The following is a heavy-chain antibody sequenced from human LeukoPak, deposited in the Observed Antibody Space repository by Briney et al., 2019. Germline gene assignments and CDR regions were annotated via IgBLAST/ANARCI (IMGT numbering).Heavy chain of an antibody. D-gene: IGHD6-19*01. Sequence: PGGSLRLSCAASGFTFSSYAMSWVRQAPGKGLEWVSTISNGGDTTYYADSAKGQFTISRDNSRNTLYLQMNSLRAEGTAVYYCAKSREAVAGTGAFDIWGQGTMVTVFS. CDR3: AKSREAVAGTGAFDI. V-gene: IGHV3-23*01. CDR1: GFTFSSYA. J-gene: IGHJ3*02. CDR2: ISNGGDTT.